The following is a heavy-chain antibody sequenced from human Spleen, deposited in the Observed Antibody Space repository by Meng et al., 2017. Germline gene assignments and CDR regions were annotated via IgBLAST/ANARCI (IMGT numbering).Heavy chain of an antibody. D-gene: IGHD3-22*01. Sequence: ESLKISCTVSGGSISSYYWSWIRQPAGKGLEWIGRIYTSGSTNYNPSLKSRVTMSVDTSKNQFSLKLSSVTAADTAVYYCARVAYYYDSSGYYNWFDPWGQGTLVTVSS. CDR2: IYTSGST. CDR1: GGSISSYY. J-gene: IGHJ5*02. V-gene: IGHV4-4*07. CDR3: ARVAYYYDSSGYYNWFDP.